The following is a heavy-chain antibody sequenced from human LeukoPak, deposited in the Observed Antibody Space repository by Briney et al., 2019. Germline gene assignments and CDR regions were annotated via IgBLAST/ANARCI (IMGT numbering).Heavy chain of an antibody. CDR3: AKDRGSYRHFDY. D-gene: IGHD1-26*01. CDR1: GFTFSSYG. Sequence: GGSLRLSCAASGFTFSSYGMHWVRQAPGKGLERVAFIRYAGSNKYYADSVKGRFTISRDNSKNTLYLQMHSLRAEDTAVYYCAKDRGSYRHFDYWGQGTLVTVSS. V-gene: IGHV3-30*02. CDR2: IRYAGSNK. J-gene: IGHJ4*02.